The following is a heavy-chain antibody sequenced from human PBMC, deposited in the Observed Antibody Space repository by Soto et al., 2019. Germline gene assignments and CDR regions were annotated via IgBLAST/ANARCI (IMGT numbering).Heavy chain of an antibody. CDR1: GGSISNYY. D-gene: IGHD3-10*01. Sequence: PSETLSLTCTVSGGSISNYYWSWIRQPAGKGLEWIGRIYYSGRTTYNPSLKSRLTISLDTSKNQFSLRLTSVTAADTAVYYCAADYASGSWRFDYWGQGALVTVSS. V-gene: IGHV4-4*07. J-gene: IGHJ4*02. CDR2: IYYSGRT. CDR3: AADYASGSWRFDY.